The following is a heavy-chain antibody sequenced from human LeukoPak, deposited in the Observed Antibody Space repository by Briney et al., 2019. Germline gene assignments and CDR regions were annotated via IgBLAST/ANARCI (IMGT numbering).Heavy chain of an antibody. CDR1: GGSISSYY. Sequence: SETLSLTCTVSGGSISSYYWSWIRQPPGKGLEWIGYIYYSGSTNYNPSLKSRVTISVDTSRNQFSLKLSSVTAADTAVYYCARGFARGFDYWGQGTLVTVSS. CDR2: IYYSGST. J-gene: IGHJ4*02. V-gene: IGHV4-59*12. CDR3: ARGFARGFDY.